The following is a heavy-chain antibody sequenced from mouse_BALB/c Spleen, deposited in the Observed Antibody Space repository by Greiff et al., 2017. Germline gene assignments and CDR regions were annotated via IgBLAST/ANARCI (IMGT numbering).Heavy chain of an antibody. Sequence: QVQLQQSGPGLVAPSQSLSITCTVSGFSLTSYGVHWVRQPPGKGLEWLGVIWAGGSTNYNSALMSRLSISKDNSKSQVFLKMNSLQTDDTAMYYCARDETARAYYFDYWGQGTTLTVSS. J-gene: IGHJ2*01. CDR2: IWAGGST. V-gene: IGHV2-9*02. D-gene: IGHD3-2*01. CDR1: GFSLTSYG. CDR3: ARDETARAYYFDY.